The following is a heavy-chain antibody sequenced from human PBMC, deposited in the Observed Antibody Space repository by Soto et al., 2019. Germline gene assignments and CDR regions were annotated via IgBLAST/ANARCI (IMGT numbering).Heavy chain of an antibody. V-gene: IGHV4-4*02. CDR2: IYHSGST. Sequence: SETLSLTCAVSGGSISSSNWWSWVRQPPGKGLEWIGEIYHSGSTNYNPSLKSRVTISVDKTKNQFSLKLSSVTAADTAVYYCARVEYDYVWGSYRPLDIWGQGTMVTVSS. CDR1: GGSISSSNW. J-gene: IGHJ3*02. CDR3: ARVEYDYVWGSYRPLDI. D-gene: IGHD3-16*02.